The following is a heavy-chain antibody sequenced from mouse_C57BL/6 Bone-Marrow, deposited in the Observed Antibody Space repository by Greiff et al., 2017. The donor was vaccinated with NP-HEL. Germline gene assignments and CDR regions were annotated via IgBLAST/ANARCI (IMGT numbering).Heavy chain of an antibody. CDR2: ISSGGDYI. D-gene: IGHD1-1*01. V-gene: IGHV5-9-1*02. CDR1: GFTFSSYA. J-gene: IGHJ1*03. Sequence: EVMLVESGEGLVKPGGSLKLSCAASGFTFSSYAMSWVRQTPEKRLEWVAYISSGGDYIYYADTVKGRFTISRDNARNTLYLQMSSLKSEDTAMYYCTRVDYYGSSNWYFDVWGTGTTVTVSS. CDR3: TRVDYYGSSNWYFDV.